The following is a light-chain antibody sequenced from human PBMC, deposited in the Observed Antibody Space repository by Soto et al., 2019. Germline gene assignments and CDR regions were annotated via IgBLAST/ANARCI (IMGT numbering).Light chain of an antibody. CDR2: RAC. Sequence: DIQMTQPPSTLSTSVGDKATISYRTSQSISSWQARYQQTPGEAPNLLICRACSLQSGVPSRFSGSGSGTVFTLTVSSLHLDDFATYVWHLYSRYLWTLGQGTMVDIK. J-gene: IGKJ1*01. CDR3: HLYSRYLWT. CDR1: QSISSW. V-gene: IGKV1-5*03.